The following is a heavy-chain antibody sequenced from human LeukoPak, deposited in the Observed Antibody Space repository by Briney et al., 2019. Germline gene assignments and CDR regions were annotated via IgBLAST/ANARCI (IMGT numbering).Heavy chain of an antibody. CDR3: VRDYFCSGGTCDDCFDP. J-gene: IGHJ5*02. CDR1: GYTFTSYY. D-gene: IGHD2-15*01. CDR2: INPSGGST. V-gene: IGHV1-46*01. Sequence: ASVTVSCKASGYTFTSYYMHWVRQAPGQGLEWMGIINPSGGSTSYAQKFQGRVTMTTDTSTSTAYMELRSLGSDDTAVYYCVRDYFCSGGTCDDCFDPWGQGTLVTVSS.